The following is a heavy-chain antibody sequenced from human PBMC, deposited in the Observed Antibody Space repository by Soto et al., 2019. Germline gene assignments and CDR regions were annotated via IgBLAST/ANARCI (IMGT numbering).Heavy chain of an antibody. CDR2: ITPVFGTA. CDR1: GVSFRTVP. CDR3: ASGKFGTHFFDY. V-gene: IGHV1-69*13. J-gene: IGHJ4*02. Sequence: SVKVSFKASGVSFRTVPFSWLRQAPGQGLEWMGGITPVFGTANYAQKFQGRVTITADESTTTAYMELNSLRYEDTAIYFCASGKFGTHFFDYWGQGTQVTVSS. D-gene: IGHD3-10*01.